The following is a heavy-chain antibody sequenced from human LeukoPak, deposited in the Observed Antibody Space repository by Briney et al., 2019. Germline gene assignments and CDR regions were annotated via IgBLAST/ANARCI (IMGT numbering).Heavy chain of an antibody. CDR2: INDNGGST. J-gene: IGHJ4*02. V-gene: IGHV3-23*01. D-gene: IGHD6-6*01. Sequence: GGSLRLSCAASGFTFTSYAMSWVRQAPGKGLEWVSDINDNGGSTFHADSVKGRFTISRDNSKNTLYMQMNSLRAEDTAVYYCAKKLGSSPGGFFDYWGQGTLVTVSS. CDR3: AKKLGSSPGGFFDY. CDR1: GFTFTSYA.